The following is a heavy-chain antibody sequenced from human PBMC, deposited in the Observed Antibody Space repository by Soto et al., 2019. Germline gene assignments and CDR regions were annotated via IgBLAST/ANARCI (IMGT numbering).Heavy chain of an antibody. CDR2: ISSSSSTI. J-gene: IGHJ3*01. V-gene: IGHV3-48*04. Sequence: PGGSRWLSCAASGVSFSRYSMNWVRQAPGKGLEWVSYISSSSSTIYYADSVKGRFTISRDNAKNSLYLQMNSLRADDTAVYYCTRTRHYLPTDWGQGTMVTVSS. D-gene: IGHD1-26*01. CDR1: GVSFSRYS. CDR3: TRTRHYLPTD.